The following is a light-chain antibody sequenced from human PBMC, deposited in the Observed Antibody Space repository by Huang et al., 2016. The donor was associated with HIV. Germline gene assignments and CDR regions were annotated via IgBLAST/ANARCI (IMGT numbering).Light chain of an antibody. CDR3: QQRSNWPPWT. Sequence: EIVLTQSPATLSLSPGERATLSCRASQSVSSYLAWYKQKPGQAPRLLIYDASNRATGNPCRFSGSGSGTDFTLTISSLEPEDFAVDYCQQRSNWPPWTFGQGTKVEIK. CDR2: DAS. CDR1: QSVSSY. V-gene: IGKV3-11*01. J-gene: IGKJ1*01.